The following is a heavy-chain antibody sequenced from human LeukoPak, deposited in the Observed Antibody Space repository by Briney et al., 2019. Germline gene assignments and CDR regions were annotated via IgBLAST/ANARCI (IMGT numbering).Heavy chain of an antibody. CDR3: AKDLHGGLDY. V-gene: IGHV3-23*01. J-gene: IGHJ4*02. Sequence: QTGGSLRLSCAASGFTFSSYAMSWVRQAPGKGLEWVSGISGNGAGTYYADSVKGRFTISRDNSKNTLYLQMNSLRVEDTAVYYCAKDLHGGLDYWGQGTLVTVSS. CDR1: GFTFSSYA. CDR2: ISGNGAGT. D-gene: IGHD2-15*01.